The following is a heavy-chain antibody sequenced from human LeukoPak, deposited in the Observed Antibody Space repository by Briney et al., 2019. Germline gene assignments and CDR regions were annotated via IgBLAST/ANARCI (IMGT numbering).Heavy chain of an antibody. CDR1: GFTFDDYT. V-gene: IGHV3-23*01. CDR3: ARKSASGNYPLDY. Sequence: PGGSLRLSCAASGFTFDDYTMLWVRQAPGKGLEWGSVISADSATTFYADSVKGRFTISRDNAKNTVFLQMSSLRAEDTALYYCARKSASGNYPLDYWGQGTLVTVSS. J-gene: IGHJ4*02. D-gene: IGHD3-10*01. CDR2: ISADSATT.